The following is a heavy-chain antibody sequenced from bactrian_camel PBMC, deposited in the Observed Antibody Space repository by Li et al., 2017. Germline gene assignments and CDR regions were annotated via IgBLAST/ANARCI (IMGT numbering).Heavy chain of an antibody. Sequence: HVQLVESGGGSVQAGGSLTLSCTASESTYRSICMAWFRQAPGSQRETVATVDSNGVTKVAGSVKGRFTISRDNAKNTLYLQMNSLKPEDTAMYYCAARSGGYCYLTSAQFGYWGQGTQVTVS. CDR3: AARSGGYCYLTSAQFGY. CDR1: ESTYRSIC. V-gene: IGHV3S53*01. CDR2: VDSNGVT. D-gene: IGHD2*01. J-gene: IGHJ6*01.